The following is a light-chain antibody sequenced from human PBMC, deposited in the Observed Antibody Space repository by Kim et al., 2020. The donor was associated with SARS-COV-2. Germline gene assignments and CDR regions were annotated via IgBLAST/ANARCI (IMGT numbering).Light chain of an antibody. CDR1: KLGDKY. Sequence: SYELTQPPSVSVSPGQTASITCSGDKLGDKYACWYQQKPGQSPVLVIYQDSKRPSGIHERFSCSNSGNTATLTISGTQAMDEADYYCQAWDSSIHWVFGGGTQLTVL. CDR3: QAWDSSIHWV. CDR2: QDS. J-gene: IGLJ3*02. V-gene: IGLV3-1*01.